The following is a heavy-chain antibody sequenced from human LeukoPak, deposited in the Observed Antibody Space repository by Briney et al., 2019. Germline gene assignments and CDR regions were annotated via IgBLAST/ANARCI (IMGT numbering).Heavy chain of an antibody. D-gene: IGHD5-12*01. J-gene: IGHJ4*02. CDR1: GYTFTSYY. CDR2: INPSGGST. V-gene: IGHV1-46*01. Sequence: GAAVKVFCKASGYTFTSYYMHWVRQAPGQGLEWMGIINPSGGSTSYAQKFQGRVTMTRDMSTSTVYMDLSSLRSEDTAVYSGARARHSGHLRWRYFDYWGQGTLVTVSS. CDR3: ARARHSGHLRWRYFDY.